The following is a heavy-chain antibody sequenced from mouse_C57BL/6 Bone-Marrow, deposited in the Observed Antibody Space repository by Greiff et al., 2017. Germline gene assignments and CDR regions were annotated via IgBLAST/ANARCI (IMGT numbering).Heavy chain of an antibody. CDR1: GYTFTSYW. D-gene: IGHD2-12*01. V-gene: IGHV1-61*01. Sequence: QVQLKQPGAELVRPGSSVKLSCKASGYTFTSYWMDWVQQRPGQGLEWIGNIYPSDSETHYNQKFKDKATLTVDTSSSTAYMQLSSLTSEDAAVYYCARDEGLLSWFAYWGQGTLVTVSA. CDR2: IYPSDSET. CDR3: ARDEGLLSWFAY. J-gene: IGHJ3*01.